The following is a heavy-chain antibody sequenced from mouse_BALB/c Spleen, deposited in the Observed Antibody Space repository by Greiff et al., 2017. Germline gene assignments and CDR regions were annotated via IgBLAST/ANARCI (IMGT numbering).Heavy chain of an antibody. D-gene: IGHD2-4*01. CDR2: INPYNDGT. Sequence: EVKLVESGPELVKPGASVKMSCKASGYTFTSYVMHWVKQKPGQGLEWIGYINPYNDGTKYNEKFKGKATLTSDKSSSTAYMELSSLTSEDSAVYYCASFMITNAYWGQGTLVTVSA. V-gene: IGHV1-14*01. CDR3: ASFMITNAY. J-gene: IGHJ3*01. CDR1: GYTFTSYV.